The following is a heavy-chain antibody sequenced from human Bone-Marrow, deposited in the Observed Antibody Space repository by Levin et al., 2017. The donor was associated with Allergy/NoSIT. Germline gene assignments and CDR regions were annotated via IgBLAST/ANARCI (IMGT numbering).Heavy chain of an antibody. Sequence: PGGSLRLSCAASGFTFPDYYMGWVCQAPGKGLEWISYTRSRGTTVYYADSVKGRFTVSRDNAENTLYVQMNSLRPEDTAVYYCARVRGSDVSTANYYYYGMDVWGQGTTVVVSS. CDR2: TRSRGTTV. CDR1: GFTFPDYY. V-gene: IGHV3-11*01. J-gene: IGHJ6*02. D-gene: IGHD5/OR15-5a*01. CDR3: ARVRGSDVSTANYYYYGMDV.